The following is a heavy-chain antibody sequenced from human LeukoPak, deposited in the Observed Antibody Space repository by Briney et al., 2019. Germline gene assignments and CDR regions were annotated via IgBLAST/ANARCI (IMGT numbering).Heavy chain of an antibody. Sequence: GGSLRLSCAASGFTFSDYAMTWVRQAPGKGLEWVSTINSGGAINYADSVKGRFTISRDNPKNTLYLQMNSLRAEDTAVYYCAKRGSYSSSFASTFDYWGQGTLVTVSS. J-gene: IGHJ4*02. V-gene: IGHV3-23*01. CDR1: GFTFSDYA. D-gene: IGHD6-6*01. CDR2: INSGGAI. CDR3: AKRGSYSSSFASTFDY.